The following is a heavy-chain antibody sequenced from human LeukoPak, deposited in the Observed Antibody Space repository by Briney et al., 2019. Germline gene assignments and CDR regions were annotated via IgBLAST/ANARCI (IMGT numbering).Heavy chain of an antibody. CDR2: ISWNSGSI. V-gene: IGHV3-9*03. CDR1: GFTFNDYA. D-gene: IGHD6-13*01. CDR3: AKDRYSSSWYAFDI. J-gene: IGHJ3*02. Sequence: GGSLRLSCAASGFTFNDYAMHWVRQAPGKGLEWVSGISWNSGSIGYADSVKGRFTISRDNAKNSLYLQMNSLRAEDMALYYCAKDRYSSSWYAFDIWGQGTIVTVSS.